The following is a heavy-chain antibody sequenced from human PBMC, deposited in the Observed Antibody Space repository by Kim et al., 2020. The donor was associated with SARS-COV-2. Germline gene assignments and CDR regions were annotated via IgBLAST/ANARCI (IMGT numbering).Heavy chain of an antibody. CDR2: IWYDGSNK. V-gene: IGHV3-33*01. Sequence: GGSLRLSCAASGFTFSSYGMHWVRQAPGKGLEWVAVIWYDGSNKYYADSVKGRFTISRDNSKNTLYLQMNSLRAEDTAVYYCARDVEAGAFDIWGQGTMVTVSS. D-gene: IGHD6-19*01. CDR1: GFTFSSYG. J-gene: IGHJ3*02. CDR3: ARDVEAGAFDI.